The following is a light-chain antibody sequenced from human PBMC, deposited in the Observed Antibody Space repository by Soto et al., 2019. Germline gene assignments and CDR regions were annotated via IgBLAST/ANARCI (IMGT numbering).Light chain of an antibody. CDR3: QQYGSSYRP. J-gene: IGKJ1*01. Sequence: EIGLSQSPGTLSLSAGERATLSCRASQRVNNNYLAWYQLKPGQAPRLLIYVASSRATGIPDRFSGSGSGTDFTLTISRLEPEDFAVYYCQQYGSSYRPFGQGTKVDI. V-gene: IGKV3-20*01. CDR2: VAS. CDR1: QRVNNNY.